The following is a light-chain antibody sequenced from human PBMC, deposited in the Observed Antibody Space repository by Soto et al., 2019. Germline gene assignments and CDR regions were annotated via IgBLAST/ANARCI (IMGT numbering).Light chain of an antibody. Sequence: EIVLTQSPGTLSLSPGERATLSCRASQSVSSNFLAWYQQKPGQAPRLLIYDASSRATGIPDRFSGSGSGTDFTLTISRLEPEDVAVYYCQQYDSSPLTFGGGTKVEIK. V-gene: IGKV3-20*01. CDR1: QSVSSNF. J-gene: IGKJ4*01. CDR3: QQYDSSPLT. CDR2: DAS.